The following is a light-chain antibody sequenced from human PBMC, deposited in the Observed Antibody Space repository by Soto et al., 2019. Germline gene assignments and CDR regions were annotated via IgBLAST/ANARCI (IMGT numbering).Light chain of an antibody. CDR3: QQYNSQWT. J-gene: IGKJ1*01. Sequence: DIQMTQSPSTLSASVGDRVTITCRASQSISSWLAWYQQKPGKAPKLLIYDASSLESGVPSRLSGSGSGTEFTLTISSLQPDDFATYYCQQYNSQWTFGQGTKVDIK. CDR1: QSISSW. CDR2: DAS. V-gene: IGKV1-5*01.